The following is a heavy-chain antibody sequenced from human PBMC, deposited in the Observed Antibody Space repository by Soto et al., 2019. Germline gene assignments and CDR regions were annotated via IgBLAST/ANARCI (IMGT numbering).Heavy chain of an antibody. CDR1: GGSISSYY. Sequence: QVQLQESGPGLVKPSETLSLTCTVSGGSISSYYWSWIRQPPGKGLAWIGYIYYSGSTNYNPSLKSRVTTSVDTSNNQFSLKLSSVTAADTAVYYCARARLITIFGVVIPKPNWFDPWGQGTMVTVSS. CDR3: ARARLITIFGVVIPKPNWFDP. D-gene: IGHD3-3*01. V-gene: IGHV4-59*01. J-gene: IGHJ5*02. CDR2: IYYSGST.